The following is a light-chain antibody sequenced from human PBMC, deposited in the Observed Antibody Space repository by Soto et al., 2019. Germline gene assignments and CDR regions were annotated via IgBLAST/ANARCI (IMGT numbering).Light chain of an antibody. CDR3: ASYAGSNNSV. J-gene: IGLJ1*01. V-gene: IGLV2-8*01. CDR1: SSDVGGYNH. Sequence: QSALTQPPSAVGSPGQSVTISCTGTSSDVGGYNHVSWYQQNPGKAPKLMIYDVSKRPSGVPDRFSGSKSGNTASLTISGLQAEDEADYYCASYAGSNNSVFGTGTKLTVL. CDR2: DVS.